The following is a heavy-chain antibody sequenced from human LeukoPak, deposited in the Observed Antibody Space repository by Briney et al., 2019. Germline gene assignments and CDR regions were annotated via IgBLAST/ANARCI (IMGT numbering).Heavy chain of an antibody. CDR3: ARVETTMAFDY. CDR2: IYYSGST. J-gene: IGHJ4*02. CDR1: GGSISSSSYY. V-gene: IGHV4-39*07. Sequence: SETLSLTCTVSGGSISSSSYYWGWIRQPPGKGLEWIGSIYYSGSTYYNPSLKSRVTISVDTSKNQFSLKLSSVTAADTAVYYCARVETTMAFDYWGQGTLVTVSS. D-gene: IGHD5-18*01.